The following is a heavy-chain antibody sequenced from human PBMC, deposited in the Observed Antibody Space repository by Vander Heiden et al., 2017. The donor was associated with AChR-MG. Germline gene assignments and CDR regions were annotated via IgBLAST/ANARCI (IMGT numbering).Heavy chain of an antibody. J-gene: IGHJ4*02. V-gene: IGHV4-34*01. D-gene: IGHD2-15*01. CDR2: INHSGST. CDR3: ASGTKVAAIDY. Sequence: QVQLQQWGAGLLKHSETLSLTCAVYGGSFSGYYWSWIRQPPGKGLEWIGEINHSGSTNYNPSLKSRVTISVDTSKNQFSLKLSSVTAADTAVYYCASGTKVAAIDYWGQGTLVTVSS. CDR1: GGSFSGYY.